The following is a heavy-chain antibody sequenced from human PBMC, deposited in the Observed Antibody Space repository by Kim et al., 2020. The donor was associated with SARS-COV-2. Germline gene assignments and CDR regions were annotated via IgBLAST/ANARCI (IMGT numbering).Heavy chain of an antibody. J-gene: IGHJ4*02. CDR2: ISYDGSNK. CDR3: AREQGSGWDY. CDR1: GFTFSSYA. V-gene: IGHV3-30-3*01. D-gene: IGHD6-19*01. Sequence: GGSLRLSCAASGFTFSSYAMHWVRQAPGKGLEWVAVISYDGSNKYYADSVKGRFTISRDNSKNTLYLQMNSVRAEDTAVYYCAREQGSGWDYWGQGTLVTVSS.